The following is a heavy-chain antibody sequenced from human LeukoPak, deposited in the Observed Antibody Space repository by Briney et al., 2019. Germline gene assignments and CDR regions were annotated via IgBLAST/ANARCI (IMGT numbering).Heavy chain of an antibody. CDR1: GFTFSSYA. J-gene: IGHJ4*02. V-gene: IGHV3-30*04. CDR3: ARGDSGSCLDY. D-gene: IGHD3-10*01. CDR2: ISYDGSNK. Sequence: GGSLRLSCAASGFTFSSYAMHWVRQAPGKGLEWVAVISYDGSNKYYADSVKGRFTISRDNAKNSLYLQMNSLRAEDTAVYYCARGDSGSCLDYWGQGTLVTVSS.